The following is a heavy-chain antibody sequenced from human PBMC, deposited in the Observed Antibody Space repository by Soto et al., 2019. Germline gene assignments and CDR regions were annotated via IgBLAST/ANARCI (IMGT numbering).Heavy chain of an antibody. CDR3: ARMSYFYDKWYFDL. V-gene: IGHV4-30-2*05. J-gene: IGHJ2*01. CDR2: IYHSGST. D-gene: IGHD3-22*01. CDR1: GGSIGNSAYS. Sequence: TKSLTCTVSGGSIGNSAYSWGWNQQPPGKGLEWIGEIYHSGSTNYNPSLKSRLSMSIDKSQNQFTLKLNSVTAADTATYYCARMSYFYDKWYFDLWGRGTLVTVSS.